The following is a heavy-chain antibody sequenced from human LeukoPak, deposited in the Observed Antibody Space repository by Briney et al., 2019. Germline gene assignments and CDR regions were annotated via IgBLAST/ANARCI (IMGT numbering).Heavy chain of an antibody. Sequence: PGASLILSCAASGFTFSSYSMNWVRQAPGKGLQWVSYITSSSSTIYYADSVKGRFTISRDNAKNSLYLQMNSLGDEDTAVYYCARGATPDYWGQGTLVTVSS. V-gene: IGHV3-48*02. CDR2: ITSSSSTI. J-gene: IGHJ4*02. CDR3: ARGATPDY. CDR1: GFTFSSYS.